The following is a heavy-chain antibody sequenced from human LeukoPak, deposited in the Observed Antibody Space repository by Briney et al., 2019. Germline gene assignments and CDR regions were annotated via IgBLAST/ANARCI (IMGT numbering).Heavy chain of an antibody. CDR2: ISGSGGST. CDR3: AKDSSRPRSRITMVRGVIVDAFDI. CDR1: GFTFSSYA. J-gene: IGHJ3*02. Sequence: GGSLRLSCAASGFTFSSYAMSWVRQAPGKGLEWVSGISGSGGSTYYADSVKGRFTISRDNSKNTLYLQMNSLRAEDTAVYYCAKDSSRPRSRITMVRGVIVDAFDIWGQGTMVTVSS. D-gene: IGHD3-10*01. V-gene: IGHV3-23*01.